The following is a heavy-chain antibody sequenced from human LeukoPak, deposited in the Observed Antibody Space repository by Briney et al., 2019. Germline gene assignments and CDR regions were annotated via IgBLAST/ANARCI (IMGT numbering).Heavy chain of an antibody. CDR2: IYPGDSDT. J-gene: IGHJ4*02. CDR1: GFSFTSYW. V-gene: IGHV5-51*01. Sequence: GESLKISCKGSGFSFTSYWIGWVRQMPGKGLEWMGIIYPGDSDTRYSPSFQGQVTISADKSISTAYLQWSSLKASDTAMYYCARPRAQHPPHFDYWGQGTLVTASS. D-gene: IGHD6-13*01. CDR3: ARPRAQHPPHFDY.